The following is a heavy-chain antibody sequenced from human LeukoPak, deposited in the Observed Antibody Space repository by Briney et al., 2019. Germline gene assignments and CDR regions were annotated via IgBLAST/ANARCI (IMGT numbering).Heavy chain of an antibody. D-gene: IGHD2-2*01. CDR1: GGSISTYY. Sequence: SETLSLTCTVSGGSISTYYWSWIRQPPGKGLDWIAYIHYSGSTNYNPSLKSRVTISVDTPKNQFSLKLSSVTAADTAVYYCARVVPAAISFDYWGQGTLVTVSS. CDR2: IHYSGST. J-gene: IGHJ4*02. CDR3: ARVVPAAISFDY. V-gene: IGHV4-59*01.